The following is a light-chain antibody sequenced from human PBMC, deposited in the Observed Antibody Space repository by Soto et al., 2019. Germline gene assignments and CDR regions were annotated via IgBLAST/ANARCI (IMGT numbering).Light chain of an antibody. J-gene: IGKJ4*01. Sequence: EIVFTQSPGTLSLSSGERATLSCRASQSVRSNYLAWYQQKTGQAPRLLIYGASSRATGIPDRFGGRGSGTAFTLTISRLEPEDFAVYYCQQYASSPLTFGGGTKVEIK. CDR2: GAS. V-gene: IGKV3-20*01. CDR3: QQYASSPLT. CDR1: QSVRSNY.